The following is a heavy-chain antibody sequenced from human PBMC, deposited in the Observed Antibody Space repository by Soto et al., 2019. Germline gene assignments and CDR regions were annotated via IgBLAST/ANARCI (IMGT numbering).Heavy chain of an antibody. D-gene: IGHD3-22*01. CDR2: ISGSGGST. Sequence: EVQLLEPGGGLVQPGGSLRLSCAASGFTFSSYAMSWVRQAPGKGLEWVSAISGSGGSTYYADSVKGRFTISRENSKNTLYLQTNSLRAEDTAVYYCAKDRTYDSSGYPPRYYFDYWGQGTLVTVSS. CDR1: GFTFSSYA. CDR3: AKDRTYDSSGYPPRYYFDY. J-gene: IGHJ4*02. V-gene: IGHV3-23*01.